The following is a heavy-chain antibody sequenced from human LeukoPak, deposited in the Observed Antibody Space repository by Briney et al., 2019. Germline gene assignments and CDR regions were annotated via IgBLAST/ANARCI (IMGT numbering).Heavy chain of an antibody. CDR1: GFPFSSYA. D-gene: IGHD1-26*01. V-gene: IGHV3-74*01. CDR2: IHGDGDNI. Sequence: GRSLRLSCAASGFPFSSYAMYWVGQAPGQRLVWVARIHGDGDNISYADSVRCRFTISRDNAKDTLYLHMNSLRPEDTAVYYCARAQVGPPTDLWGQGTLDSVSS. J-gene: IGHJ4*02. CDR3: ARAQVGPPTDL.